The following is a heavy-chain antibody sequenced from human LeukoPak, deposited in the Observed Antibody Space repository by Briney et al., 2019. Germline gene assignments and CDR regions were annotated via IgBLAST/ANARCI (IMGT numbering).Heavy chain of an antibody. J-gene: IGHJ4*02. CDR1: GFTFSSYA. CDR3: AKGSYYDSSGSFYFDY. Sequence: QAGGSLRLSCAASGFTFSSYAMSWVRQAPGKGLEWVSGISGSGDNTYYADSVKGRFTISRDNSKNTLYVQVNSLGTEDTAAYYCAKGSYYDSSGSFYFDYWSQGTLVTVSS. D-gene: IGHD3-22*01. V-gene: IGHV3-23*01. CDR2: ISGSGDNT.